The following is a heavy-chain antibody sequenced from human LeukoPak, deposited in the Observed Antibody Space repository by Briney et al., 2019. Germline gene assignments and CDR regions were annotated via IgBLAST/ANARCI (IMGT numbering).Heavy chain of an antibody. Sequence: SVKVSCKASGGTFSSYAISWVRQAPGQGLEWMGGIIPIFGTANYAQKFQGRVTITADKSTSTAYMELSSLRSEDTAAYYCAVGLNGYCSSTSGCGAFDIWGQGTMVTVSS. D-gene: IGHD2-2*03. V-gene: IGHV1-69*06. CDR2: IIPIFGTA. CDR1: GGTFSSYA. J-gene: IGHJ3*02. CDR3: AVGLNGYCSSTSGCGAFDI.